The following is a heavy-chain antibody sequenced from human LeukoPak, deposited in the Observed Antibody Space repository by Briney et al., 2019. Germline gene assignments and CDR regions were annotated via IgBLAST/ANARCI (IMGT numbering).Heavy chain of an antibody. CDR2: ISGSGGSS. Sequence: GSLRLSCAASGFTFTSYAMSWARQAPGKGLEWVSAISGSGGSSHYADSVKGRFTLSRDNSKSTLYLQMNSLRAEDTAVYYCAGEYGSGSYYYDYWGQGTLVTVSS. J-gene: IGHJ4*02. D-gene: IGHD3-10*01. V-gene: IGHV3-23*01. CDR3: AGEYGSGSYYYDY. CDR1: GFTFTSYA.